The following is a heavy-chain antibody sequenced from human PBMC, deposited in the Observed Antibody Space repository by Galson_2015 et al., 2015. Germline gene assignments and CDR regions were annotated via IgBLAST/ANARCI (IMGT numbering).Heavy chain of an antibody. CDR3: AREGIGQQLGAFDI. CDR2: IWYDGSNK. J-gene: IGHJ3*02. Sequence: SLRLSCAASGFTFSSYGMHWVRQAPGKGLEWVAVIWYDGSNKYYADSVKGRFTISRDNSKNTLYLQMNSLRAEDTAVYYCAREGIGQQLGAFDIWGQGTMVTVSS. CDR1: GFTFSSYG. D-gene: IGHD6-13*01. V-gene: IGHV3-33*01.